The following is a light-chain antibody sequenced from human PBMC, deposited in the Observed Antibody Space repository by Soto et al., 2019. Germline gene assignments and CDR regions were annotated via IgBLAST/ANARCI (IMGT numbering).Light chain of an antibody. Sequence: QSVLTQPPSVSGAPGQRVTISCTGSSSNIGAGYGVHWYQHLPGTAPKLLIYGNSNRSSGVPDRFSGSKSGSSASLAITGLQADDEADYYCQSYDSSLSAPYVFGTGTKVTVL. CDR2: GNS. CDR1: SSNIGAGYG. CDR3: QSYDSSLSAPYV. V-gene: IGLV1-40*01. J-gene: IGLJ1*01.